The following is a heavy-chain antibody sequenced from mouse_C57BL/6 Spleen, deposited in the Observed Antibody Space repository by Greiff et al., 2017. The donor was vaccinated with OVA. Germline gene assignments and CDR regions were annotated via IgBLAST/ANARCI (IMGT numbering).Heavy chain of an antibody. V-gene: IGHV14-2*01. CDR2: IDPEDGET. CDR1: GFNIKDYY. D-gene: IGHD1-1*01. J-gene: IGHJ1*03. CDR3: ARAEGYYGSSYGYFDV. Sequence: EVQLQQSGAELVKPGASVKLSCTASGFNIKDYYMHWVKQRPEQGLEWIGRIDPEDGETKYAPKCQGKATITADTSSNTAYLQLSSLTSEDTAVYYCARAEGYYGSSYGYFDVWGTGTTVTVSS.